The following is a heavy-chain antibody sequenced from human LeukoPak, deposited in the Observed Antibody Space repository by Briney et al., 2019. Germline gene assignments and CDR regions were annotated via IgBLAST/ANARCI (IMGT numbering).Heavy chain of an antibody. CDR2: IYYSGST. CDR3: ARAGYGVGDTAHHYFDY. Sequence: SETLSLTCTVSGGSISSDYWSWIRQSPGKGLEWIGYIYYSGSTNYNPSLKSRVTMSVDTSKNQFSLKLSSVTAADTAVYYCARAGYGVGDTAHHYFDYWGQGTLVTVSS. V-gene: IGHV4-59*01. CDR1: GGSISSDY. J-gene: IGHJ4*02. D-gene: IGHD1-26*01.